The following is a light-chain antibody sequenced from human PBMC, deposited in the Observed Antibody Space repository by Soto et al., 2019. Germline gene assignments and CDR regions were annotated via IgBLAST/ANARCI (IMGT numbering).Light chain of an antibody. J-gene: IGKJ1*01. V-gene: IGKV3-15*01. CDR2: GAS. CDR1: QSLNSN. CDR3: QQYGSLSWT. Sequence: DTIMTQSPAILSVSPGERATLSCRASQSLNSNLAWYQQKPGQAPRLLIIGASDRVTTIPARFSGSGSGTDFTLTISRLEPEDFAVYYCQQYGSLSWTFGQGTKVDIK.